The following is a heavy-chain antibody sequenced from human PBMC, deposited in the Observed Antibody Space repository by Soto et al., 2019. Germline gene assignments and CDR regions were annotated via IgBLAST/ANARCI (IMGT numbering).Heavy chain of an antibody. V-gene: IGHV4-59*08. CDR2: INYSGST. CDR1: GGSISGYY. J-gene: IGHJ5*02. D-gene: IGHD1-26*01. Sequence: SETLSLTCTVSGGSISGYYWSWIRQPPGKRLEWIGYINYSGSTYYNPSLKSRVTISVDTSKNQFSLKLSSVTAADTAVYYCARTPTPWGQGTLVTVSS. CDR3: ARTPTP.